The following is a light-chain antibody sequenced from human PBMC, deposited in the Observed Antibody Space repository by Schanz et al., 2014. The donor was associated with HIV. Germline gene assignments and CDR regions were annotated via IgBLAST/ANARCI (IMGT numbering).Light chain of an antibody. J-gene: IGLJ2*01. CDR1: SSNIGSNY. CDR3: AAWDDSLNGVV. V-gene: IGLV1-44*01. CDR2: SNS. Sequence: QSVLTQPPSASGTPGQRVTISCSGSSSNIGSNYVYWYQQFPGTAPKLLIYSNSRRPSGVPDRFSGSKSGTSASLAISGLQSADEAEYYCAAWDDSLNGVVFGGGTKLTVL.